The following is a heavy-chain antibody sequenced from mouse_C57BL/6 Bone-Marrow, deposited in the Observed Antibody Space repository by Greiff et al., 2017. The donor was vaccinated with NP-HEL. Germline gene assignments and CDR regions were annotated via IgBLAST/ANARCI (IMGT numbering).Heavy chain of an antibody. CDR2: IWSGGST. J-gene: IGHJ2*01. V-gene: IGHV2-2*01. CDR1: GFSLTSYG. D-gene: IGHD1-1*01. CDR3: ARNKFITTVVATRIWFDY. Sequence: QVKLMESGPGLVQPSQSLSITCTVSGFSLTSYGVHWVRQSPGKGLEWLGVIWSGGSTDYNAAFISRLGISKDNSKSQVFFKMNRLQSDDSAIYYCARNKFITTVVATRIWFDYWGQGTTLTVSS.